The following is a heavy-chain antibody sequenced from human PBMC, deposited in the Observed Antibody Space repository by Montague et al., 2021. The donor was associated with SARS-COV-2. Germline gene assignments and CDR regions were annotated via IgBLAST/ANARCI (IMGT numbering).Heavy chain of an antibody. CDR1: GGSISSYY. J-gene: IGHJ3*02. D-gene: IGHD3-22*01. Sequence: SETLSLTCTVSGGSISSYYWSWIRQPPGKGLEWIGYIYYSGSTNYNPPLKSRVTISVDTSKNQFSLKLSSVTAADTAVYYCARQYYDSSGEDAFDIWGQGTMVTVSS. V-gene: IGHV4-59*08. CDR3: ARQYYDSSGEDAFDI. CDR2: IYYSGST.